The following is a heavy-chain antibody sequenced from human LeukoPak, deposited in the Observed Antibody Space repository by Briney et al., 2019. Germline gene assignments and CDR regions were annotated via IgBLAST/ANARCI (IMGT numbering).Heavy chain of an antibody. J-gene: IGHJ6*03. CDR2: ISSSGSTI. CDR1: GFTFSDYY. V-gene: IGHV3-11*01. Sequence: GGSLRLSCAASGFTFSDYYMSWIRQAPGKGLEWVSYISSSGSTIYYADSVKGRFTISRDNAKNSLYLQMNSLRAEDTAVYYCARGLGDGSYYYYYYYMDVWGKGTTVTVSS. D-gene: IGHD1-26*01. CDR3: ARGLGDGSYYYYYYYMDV.